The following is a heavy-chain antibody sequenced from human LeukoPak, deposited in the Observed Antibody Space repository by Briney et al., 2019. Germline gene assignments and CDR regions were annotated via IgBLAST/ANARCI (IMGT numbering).Heavy chain of an antibody. D-gene: IGHD3-10*01. CDR3: ARGPLMVRGPFDY. J-gene: IGHJ4*02. CDR1: GGSISSGGYS. V-gene: IGHV4-30-4*07. Sequence: PSQTLSLTCAVSGGSISSGGYSWSWIRQPPGKGLEWIGFIYYSGSTNQNPSLRSRVTISVDTSKNQFSLKLNSVTAADTAVYYCARGPLMVRGPFDYWGQGTLVTVSS. CDR2: IYYSGST.